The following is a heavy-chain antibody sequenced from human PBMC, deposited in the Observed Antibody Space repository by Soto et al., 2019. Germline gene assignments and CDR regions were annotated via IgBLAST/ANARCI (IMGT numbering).Heavy chain of an antibody. V-gene: IGHV5-10-1*01. D-gene: IGHD3-16*01. CDR3: AGGGANDAFDI. J-gene: IGHJ3*02. CDR2: IDPSDSYT. CDR1: GCSFTSYW. Sequence: PGESLKISCKGSGCSFTSYWIIWVRQMPGKGLEWMGRIDPSDSYTNYSPPFQGHVTISVDKSIDTAYLQWSSLKASDTAMYYCAGGGANDAFDIWGQGTMVTVSS.